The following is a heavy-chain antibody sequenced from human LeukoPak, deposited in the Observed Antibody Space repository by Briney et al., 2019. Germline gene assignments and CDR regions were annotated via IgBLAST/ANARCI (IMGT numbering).Heavy chain of an antibody. Sequence: SETLSLTCTVSGGSISGYYWSWIRQPPGKGLEWIGYIYYSGSTNYNPSLKSRVTISVDTSKNQFSLKLSSVTAADTAVYYCARGGSDILTGYSDYWGQGTLVTVSS. CDR2: IYYSGST. CDR3: ARGGSDILTGYSDY. CDR1: GGSISGYY. J-gene: IGHJ4*02. V-gene: IGHV4-59*01. D-gene: IGHD3-9*01.